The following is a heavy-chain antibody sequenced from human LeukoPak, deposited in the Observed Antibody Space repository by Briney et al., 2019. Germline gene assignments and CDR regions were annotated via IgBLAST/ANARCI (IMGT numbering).Heavy chain of an antibody. D-gene: IGHD3-10*01. CDR1: GYPFTTYT. V-gene: IGHV1-3*01. CDR3: ARGSGSYYFDY. J-gene: IGHJ4*02. Sequence: ASVKVSCKASGYPFTTYTMHSVRQAPGQSLEWMGWINAGNGNTKYSQNFQGRVTITRDTSARTAYMELSSLRSEDTAVYYCARGSGSYYFDYWGQGTLVTVSS. CDR2: INAGNGNT.